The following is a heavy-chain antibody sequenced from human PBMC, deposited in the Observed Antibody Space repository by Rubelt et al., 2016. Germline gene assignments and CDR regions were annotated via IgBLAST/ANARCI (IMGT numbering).Heavy chain of an antibody. D-gene: IGHD3-16*01. Sequence: QVQLRQWGAGLLKPSETLSLTCAVYGGSFSGYYWTWIRQPPGKGLEWIGESNVRGSTNYNPSLKSRVTISVDTSKNPFSLNLHFVTAEATAIYYCARNVRLAAGLRDKYYYAMDVWGQGTTVTVSS. CDR3: ARNVRLAAGLRDKYYYAMDV. J-gene: IGHJ6*02. CDR1: GGSFSGYY. V-gene: IGHV4-34*01. CDR2: SNVRGST.